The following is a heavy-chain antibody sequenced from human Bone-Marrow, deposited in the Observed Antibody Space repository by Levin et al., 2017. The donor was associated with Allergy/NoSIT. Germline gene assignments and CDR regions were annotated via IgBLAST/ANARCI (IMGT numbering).Heavy chain of an antibody. V-gene: IGHV4-59*01. CDR2: IKNSGTT. J-gene: IGHJ6*02. D-gene: IGHD5-12*01. Sequence: SETLSLTCSVSGGSISNSYWSWIRQAPGKGLEWIGYIKNSGTTKYNPSLNSRVTINADTAKYQVSLRLTSVTAADKAVYYCASLGYTISYYDYAMDVWGQGTTVTVSS. CDR3: ASLGYTISYYDYAMDV. CDR1: GGSISNSY.